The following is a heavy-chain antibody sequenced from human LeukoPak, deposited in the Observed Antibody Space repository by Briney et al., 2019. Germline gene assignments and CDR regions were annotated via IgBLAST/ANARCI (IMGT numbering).Heavy chain of an antibody. CDR1: GGSISSSSYY. J-gene: IGHJ4*02. D-gene: IGHD3-22*01. V-gene: IGHV4-39*07. CDR3: ARVRYYDSSGYYPTADY. Sequence: SEALSLTCTVSGGSISSSSYYWGWIRQPPGKGLEWIGSIYYSGSTYYNPSLKSRVTISVDTSKNQFSLKLSSVTAADTAVYYCARVRYYDSSGYYPTADYWGQGTLVTVSS. CDR2: IYYSGST.